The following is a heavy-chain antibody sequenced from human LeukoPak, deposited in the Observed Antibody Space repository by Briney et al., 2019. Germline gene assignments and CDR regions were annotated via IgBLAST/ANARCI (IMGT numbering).Heavy chain of an antibody. CDR2: IYYSGST. CDR3: ARVAEWRGYYYYYMDV. Sequence: SETLSLTCTVSVGSISSYYWSWIRQPPGKGLEWIGYIYYSGSTNYNPSLKSRVTISVDTSRNQFSLKLSSVTAADTAVYYFARVAEWRGYYYYYMDVWGKGTTVTVSS. D-gene: IGHD2-15*01. J-gene: IGHJ6*03. V-gene: IGHV4-59*01. CDR1: VGSISSYY.